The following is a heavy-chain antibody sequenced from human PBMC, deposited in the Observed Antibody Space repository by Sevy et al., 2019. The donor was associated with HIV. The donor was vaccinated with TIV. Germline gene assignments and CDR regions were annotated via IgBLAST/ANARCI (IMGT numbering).Heavy chain of an antibody. D-gene: IGHD2-2*01. Sequence: GGSLRLSCAASGFTFSDYYMSWIRQAPGKGLEWVSYISSIGSTIYYADSVKGRFTISRDKAKNSPYLQMNSLRAEDTAVYYCARDPRNQLLWGDAFDIWGQGTMVTVSS. V-gene: IGHV3-11*04. CDR1: GFTFSDYY. CDR3: ARDPRNQLLWGDAFDI. CDR2: ISSIGSTI. J-gene: IGHJ3*02.